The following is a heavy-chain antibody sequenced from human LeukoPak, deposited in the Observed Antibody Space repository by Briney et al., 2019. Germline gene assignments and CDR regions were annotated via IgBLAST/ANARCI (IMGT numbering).Heavy chain of an antibody. CDR1: GYSVTGHA. Sequence: ASVKVSCKASGYSVTGHAINWLRQAPGRGLEWMGWINTNTGNPTYAHGFTGRFVFSLDTSVSTAYLQISSLKAEDTAVYYCARAPGYCSSTSCYCFDYWGQGTLVTVSS. CDR3: ARAPGYCSSTSCYCFDY. J-gene: IGHJ4*02. D-gene: IGHD2-2*01. V-gene: IGHV7-4-1*02. CDR2: INTNTGNP.